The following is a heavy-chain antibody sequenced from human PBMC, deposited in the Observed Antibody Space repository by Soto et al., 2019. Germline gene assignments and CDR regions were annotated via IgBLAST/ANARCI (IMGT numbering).Heavy chain of an antibody. J-gene: IGHJ6*02. Sequence: QVQLVQSGAEVKKPGSSVKVSCKASGGTFSSYAISWVRRAPGQGLEWMGGIIPIFGTANYAQKFQGRVTITADESTSTAYMELSSLRSEDTAVYYCARDSTPTPLGSSWRGRSYYYYGMDVWGQGTTVTVSS. CDR1: GGTFSSYA. CDR3: ARDSTPTPLGSSWRGRSYYYYGMDV. D-gene: IGHD6-13*01. V-gene: IGHV1-69*01. CDR2: IIPIFGTA.